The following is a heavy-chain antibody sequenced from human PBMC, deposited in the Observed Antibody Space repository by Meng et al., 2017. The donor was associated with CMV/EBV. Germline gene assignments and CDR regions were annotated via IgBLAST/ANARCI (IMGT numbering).Heavy chain of an antibody. D-gene: IGHD4-17*01. CDR1: GFSFSDHY. CDR3: ARDGTVTRSFDI. Sequence: SGFSFSDHYMDWVRQAPGKGLEWVGRTRNKANSYTTEYAASVKGRFTISRDDSKNSLYLQMNSLKTEDTAVYYCARDGTVTRSFDIWGQGTMVTVSS. V-gene: IGHV3-72*01. CDR2: TRNKANSYTT. J-gene: IGHJ3*02.